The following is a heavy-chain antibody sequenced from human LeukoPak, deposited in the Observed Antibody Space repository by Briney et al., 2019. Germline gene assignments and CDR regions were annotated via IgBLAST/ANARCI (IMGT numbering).Heavy chain of an antibody. J-gene: IGHJ4*02. D-gene: IGHD6-25*01. V-gene: IGHV4-61*01. CDR1: GYSISSGYY. Sequence: KASETLSLTCTVSGYSISSGYYWSWIRQPPGKGLEWIGYFYYSGSTNYNPSLKSRVTTSVDLSKNQFFLRLTSVTAADTAVYYCARGAKSSGFWGQGTLVTVSS. CDR3: ARGAKSSGF. CDR2: FYYSGST.